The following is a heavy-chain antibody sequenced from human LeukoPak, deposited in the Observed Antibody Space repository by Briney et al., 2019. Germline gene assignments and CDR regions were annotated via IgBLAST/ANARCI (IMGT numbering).Heavy chain of an antibody. J-gene: IGHJ4*02. CDR2: ISSSSSTI. V-gene: IGHV3-48*02. CDR3: ARADYYGSGRHYFDY. CDR1: GFTLSSYS. D-gene: IGHD3-10*01. Sequence: PGGSLRLSCAASGFTLSSYSMNWVRQAPGKGLEWVSYISSSSSTIYYADSVKGRFTISRDNAKNSLYLQMNSLRDEDTAVYYCARADYYGSGRHYFDYWGQGTLVTVSS.